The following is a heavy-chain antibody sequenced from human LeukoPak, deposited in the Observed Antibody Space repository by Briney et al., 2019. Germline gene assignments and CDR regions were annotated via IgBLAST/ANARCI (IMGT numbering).Heavy chain of an antibody. CDR1: GFTFNNYG. D-gene: IGHD3-10*01. Sequence: PGGSLRLSCAASGFTFNNYGMHWVRQAPGKGLEWVAFIRYNGNNQYYADSGKDRFTISRDNSKNTLYLQMNSLKGDDTAVYYCAKDSAFYYIDVWGKGTTVIISS. J-gene: IGHJ6*03. CDR3: AKDSAFYYIDV. CDR2: IRYNGNNQ. V-gene: IGHV3-30*02.